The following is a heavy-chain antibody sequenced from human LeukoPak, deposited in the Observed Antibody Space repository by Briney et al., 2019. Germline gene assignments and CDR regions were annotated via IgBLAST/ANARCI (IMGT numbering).Heavy chain of an antibody. J-gene: IGHJ4*02. CDR3: ARDEGIAVRY. Sequence: PGGSLRLSCAASGFTFSSYSMNWVCQAPGKGLEWVSYISSSSSTIYYADSVKGRFTISRDNAKNSLYLQMNSLRAEDTAVYYCARDEGIAVRYWGQGTLVTVSS. D-gene: IGHD6-19*01. V-gene: IGHV3-48*01. CDR1: GFTFSSYS. CDR2: ISSSSSTI.